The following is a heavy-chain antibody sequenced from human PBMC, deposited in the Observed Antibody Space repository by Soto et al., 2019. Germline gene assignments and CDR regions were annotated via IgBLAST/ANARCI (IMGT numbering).Heavy chain of an antibody. CDR1: GGSFSNYA. J-gene: IGHJ6*02. D-gene: IGHD3-10*01. V-gene: IGHV1-69*01. CDR2: IIPIFGRT. CDR3: ALPGGPRQGYYYGLDV. Sequence: QLPLVQSGAEVRKPGSSAKVSCKTSGGSFSNYAITWVRRAPGQGLEWMGGIIPIFGRTQHAQKFRDRVTINADDSRSTVYLELTSLRSDDTAIYYCALPGGPRQGYYYGLDVWGQGTTITVSS.